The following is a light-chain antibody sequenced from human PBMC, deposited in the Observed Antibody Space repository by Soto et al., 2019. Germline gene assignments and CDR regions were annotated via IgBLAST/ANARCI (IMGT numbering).Light chain of an antibody. CDR3: QHYGSSPPIT. J-gene: IGKJ5*01. Sequence: ELVMTQSPATLSVSPGERATLAGRASQFVSTNLAWYQQRPGQAPRLLIYGASTRAIGVPARFSGSGSGTDFTLTISRLEPEDFAVYYCQHYGSSPPITFGQGTRLEI. CDR2: GAS. CDR1: QFVSTN. V-gene: IGKV3-15*01.